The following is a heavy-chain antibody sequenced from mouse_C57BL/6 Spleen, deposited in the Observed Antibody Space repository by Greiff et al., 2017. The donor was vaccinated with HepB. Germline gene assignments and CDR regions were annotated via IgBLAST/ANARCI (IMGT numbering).Heavy chain of an antibody. CDR3: ARLEGYAIDY. J-gene: IGHJ4*01. Sequence: QVQLQESGPELVKPGASVKISCKASGYAFSSSWMNWVKQRPGKGLEWIGRIYPGDGDTNYNGKFKGKATLTADKSSSTAYMQLSSLTSEDSAVYFCARLEGYAIDYWGQGTSVTVSS. V-gene: IGHV1-82*01. CDR2: IYPGDGDT. CDR1: GYAFSSSW.